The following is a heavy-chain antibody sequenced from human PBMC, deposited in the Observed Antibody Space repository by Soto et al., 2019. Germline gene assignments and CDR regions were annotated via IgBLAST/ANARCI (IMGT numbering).Heavy chain of an antibody. CDR1: GFTFSSHA. CDR2: ISGPGGHT. V-gene: IGHV3-23*01. D-gene: IGHD3-16*01. CDR3: AKEGSYMGGAFDI. Sequence: EVQLLESGGGLVQPGGSLRLSCAPSGFTFSSHAMSWVRQAPGKGLDWVSGISGPGGHTYYADSVKGRFTISRDNSKNMLYLQMNSLRAEDTAVYYCAKEGSYMGGAFDIWGQGTMVTVSS. J-gene: IGHJ3*02.